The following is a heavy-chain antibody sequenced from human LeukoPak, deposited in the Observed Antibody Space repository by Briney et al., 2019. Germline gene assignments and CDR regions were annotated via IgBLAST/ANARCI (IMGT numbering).Heavy chain of an antibody. D-gene: IGHD3-9*01. J-gene: IGHJ4*02. V-gene: IGHV3-9*01. Sequence: PGGSLRLSCAASGFTFDDYAMHWVRQAPGKGLEWVSGISWNSGSIGYADSVKGRFTISRDNAKNSLYLQMNSLRAEDTALYYCAKAHRATYYDILTGYPPFDYWGQGTLVTVSS. CDR2: ISWNSGSI. CDR3: AKAHRATYYDILTGYPPFDY. CDR1: GFTFDDYA.